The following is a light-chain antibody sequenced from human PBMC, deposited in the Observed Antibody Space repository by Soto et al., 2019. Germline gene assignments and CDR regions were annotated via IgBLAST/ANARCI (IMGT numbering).Light chain of an antibody. CDR3: QQYGSLVT. Sequence: EIVLAQSPGTLSLSPGARATLSCRASQTINNNYLAWYQQKPGQPPRNLIHAASSRVTGIPDRFSGSGSGTDFVLTINRLEPEDFAVYYCQQYGSLVTFGGGTKVEI. CDR1: QTINNNY. CDR2: AAS. J-gene: IGKJ4*01. V-gene: IGKV3-20*01.